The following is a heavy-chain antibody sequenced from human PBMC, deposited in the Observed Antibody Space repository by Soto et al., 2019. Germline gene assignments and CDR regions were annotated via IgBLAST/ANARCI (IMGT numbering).Heavy chain of an antibody. J-gene: IGHJ4*02. D-gene: IGHD3-10*01. CDR1: GFTFRSYG. Sequence: QVQLVESGGGVVQPGRSLRLSCATSGFTFRSYGMHWVRQAPGKGLEWVAVVSYDGSNKYYSDSVKGRFTISRDNSKNTLYVQMNSLRAEDTSVYYCAKDPSYYDSDWGQGTLVTVSS. CDR2: VSYDGSNK. V-gene: IGHV3-30*18. CDR3: AKDPSYYDSD.